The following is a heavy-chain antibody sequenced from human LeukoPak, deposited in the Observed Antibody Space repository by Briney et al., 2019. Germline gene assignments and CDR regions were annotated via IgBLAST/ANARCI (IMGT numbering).Heavy chain of an antibody. CDR3: ARDRRAVAGLDY. V-gene: IGHV4-61*08. CDR1: GGSISSGGYY. D-gene: IGHD6-19*01. CDR2: IYYSGST. J-gene: IGHJ4*02. Sequence: PSETLSLTCTVSGGSISSGGYYWSWIRQPPGKGLEWIGYIYYSGSTNYNPSLKSRVTISVDTSKNQFSLKLSFVTAADTAVYYCARDRRAVAGLDYWGQGTLVTVSS.